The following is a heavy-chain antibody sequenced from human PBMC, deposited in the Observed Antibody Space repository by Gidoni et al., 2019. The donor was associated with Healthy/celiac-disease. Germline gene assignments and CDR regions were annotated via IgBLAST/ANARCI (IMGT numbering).Heavy chain of an antibody. D-gene: IGHD3-9*01. V-gene: IGHV4-34*01. J-gene: IGHJ4*02. CDR1: AESFSGYF. CDR2: INHSGST. CDR3: ARAKRDGLGFDY. Sequence: QVQLQQWGAGLLKPSETLSLTCAVYAESFSGYFWCWIRQPPGKRLEWIGEINHSGSTNYNPSLKSRVTISVDTSKNQFSLKLNSVTAADTAVYHCARAKRDGLGFDYWGQGTLVTVSS.